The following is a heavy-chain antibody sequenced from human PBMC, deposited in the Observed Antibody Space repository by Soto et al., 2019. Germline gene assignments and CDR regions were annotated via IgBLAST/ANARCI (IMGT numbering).Heavy chain of an antibody. CDR2: ISYDGSNK. V-gene: IGHV3-30-3*01. J-gene: IGHJ6*02. Sequence: GGSLRLSCAASGFTFSSYAMHWVRQAPGKGLEWVAVISYDGSNKYYADSVKGRFTISRDNSKNTLYLQMNSLRAEDTAVYYCARDRIVGVLGYGMDVWGQGTTVTVSS. D-gene: IGHD1-26*01. CDR3: ARDRIVGVLGYGMDV. CDR1: GFTFSSYA.